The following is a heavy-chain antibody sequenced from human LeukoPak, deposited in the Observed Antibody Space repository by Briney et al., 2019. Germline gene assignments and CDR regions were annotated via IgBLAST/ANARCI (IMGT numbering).Heavy chain of an antibody. CDR1: GFTFSSYS. V-gene: IGHV3-48*02. Sequence: PGGSLRLSCAAPGFTFSSYSMNWARQAPGKGLEWVSYISSSSSTIYYADSVKGQFTISRDNAKNSLYLQMNSLRDEDTAVYYCARDGVVVVAATSGGYYGMDVWGQGTTVTVSS. CDR3: ARDGVVVVAATSGGYYGMDV. J-gene: IGHJ6*02. CDR2: ISSSSSTI. D-gene: IGHD2-15*01.